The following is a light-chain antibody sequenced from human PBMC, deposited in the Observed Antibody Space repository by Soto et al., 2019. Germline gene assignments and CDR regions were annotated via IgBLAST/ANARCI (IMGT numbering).Light chain of an antibody. V-gene: IGLV2-14*03. Sequence: QSALTQPASVSGSPGQSITISCTGTISDVGGSKFVSWYQQYPGKAPKLMICDVSNRPSGVSNRFSGSKSGNTASLTISGLQAEDEADYYCSSFTGTNSVFGTGTKLTVL. J-gene: IGLJ1*01. CDR2: DVS. CDR3: SSFTGTNSV. CDR1: ISDVGGSKF.